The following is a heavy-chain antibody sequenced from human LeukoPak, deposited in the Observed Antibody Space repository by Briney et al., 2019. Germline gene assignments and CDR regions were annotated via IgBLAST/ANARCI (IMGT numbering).Heavy chain of an antibody. J-gene: IGHJ4*02. CDR2: INPNSGGT. CDR3: ARGGGYSYGSYYFDY. D-gene: IGHD5-18*01. CDR1: GYTFTGYY. Sequence: ASVKVSCKASGYTFTGYYMHWVRQAPGQGLEWMGWINPNSGGTNYAQKFQGRVTITADKSTSTAYMELSSLRSEDTAVYYCARGGGYSYGSYYFDYWGQGTLVTVSS. V-gene: IGHV1-2*02.